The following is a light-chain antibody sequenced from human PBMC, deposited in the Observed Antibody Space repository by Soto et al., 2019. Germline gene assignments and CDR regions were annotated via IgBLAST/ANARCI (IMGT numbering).Light chain of an antibody. CDR3: SSYAGSNIF. CDR1: SSDVGGYNY. J-gene: IGLJ1*01. V-gene: IGLV2-8*01. CDR2: EVS. Sequence: QSALTQPPSASGSPGQSVTISCTGTSSDVGGYNYVSWYQQHPGKAPKLMIYEVSKRPSGVPDRFSGSKSGNTASLTVSGLQAEDEADYYYSSYAGSNIFFGTGTKVTVL.